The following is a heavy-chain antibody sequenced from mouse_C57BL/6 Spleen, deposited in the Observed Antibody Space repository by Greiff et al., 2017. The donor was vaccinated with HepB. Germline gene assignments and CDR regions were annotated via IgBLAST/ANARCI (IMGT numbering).Heavy chain of an antibody. J-gene: IGHJ3*01. CDR1: GYTFTSYW. Sequence: VQLQQSGAELVRPGSSVKLSCKASGYTFTSYWMHWVKQRPIQGLEWIGNIDPSDSETHYNQKFKDKATLTVDKSSSTAYMQLSSLTSEDSAVYYCARRGEARGFAYWGQGTLVTVSA. CDR2: IDPSDSET. D-gene: IGHD3-1*01. V-gene: IGHV1-52*01. CDR3: ARRGEARGFAY.